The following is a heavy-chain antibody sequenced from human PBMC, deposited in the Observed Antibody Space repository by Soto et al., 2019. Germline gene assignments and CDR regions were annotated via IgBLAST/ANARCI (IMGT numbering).Heavy chain of an antibody. J-gene: IGHJ6*03. CDR2: INHSGST. CDR3: ARARYYYGSGSYYPVPYYYYYMDV. CDR1: CGSFSGYY. Sequence: SETLSLTCAVYCGSFSGYYWSWIRQPPGKGLEWIGEINHSGSTNYNPSLKSRVTISVDTSKNQFSLKLSSVTAADTAVYYCARARYYYGSGSYYPVPYYYYYMDVWGKGTTVTVSS. D-gene: IGHD3-10*01. V-gene: IGHV4-34*01.